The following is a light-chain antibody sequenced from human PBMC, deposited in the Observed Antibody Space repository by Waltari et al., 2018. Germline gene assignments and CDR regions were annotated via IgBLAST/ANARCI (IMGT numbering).Light chain of an antibody. CDR2: GVS. CDR1: SSDVGAYNH. CDR3: SSYAGSTPFV. J-gene: IGLJ1*01. V-gene: IGLV2-8*01. Sequence: QSVLTQPPSASGSPGQSVTIPCTGTSSDVGAYNHVSWYQHYPGKAPKLLIYGVSKRPSGVPDRFSGSKSGNTASLTVSGLQAEDEADYFCSSYAGSTPFVFGTGTKVTVL.